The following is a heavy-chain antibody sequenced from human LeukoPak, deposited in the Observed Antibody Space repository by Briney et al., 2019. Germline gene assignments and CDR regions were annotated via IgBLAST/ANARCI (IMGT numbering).Heavy chain of an antibody. CDR3: ASTYYYDSSGYYRYDY. CDR1: GGTFSSYT. D-gene: IGHD3-22*01. V-gene: IGHV1-69*02. Sequence: SVKVPCKASGGTFSSYTICWVRQAPGQGLEWMGRIIPILGIANYAQKFQGRVTITADKSTSTAYMELSSLRSEDTAVYYCASTYYYDSSGYYRYDYWGQGTLVTVSS. J-gene: IGHJ4*02. CDR2: IIPILGIA.